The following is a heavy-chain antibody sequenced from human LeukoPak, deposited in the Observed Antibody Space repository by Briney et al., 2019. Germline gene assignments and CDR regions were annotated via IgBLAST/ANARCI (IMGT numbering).Heavy chain of an antibody. J-gene: IGHJ6*02. V-gene: IGHV1-58*02. Sequence: GASVKVSCKASGFTFTSSAMQWVRQARGQRLEWIGWIVVGSGNTNYAQKFQERVTITRDMSTSTAYMELSSLRSEDTAVYYCATDRDTMVRGVIIPHGMDVWGQGTTVTVSS. D-gene: IGHD3-10*01. CDR1: GFTFTSSA. CDR3: ATDRDTMVRGVIIPHGMDV. CDR2: IVVGSGNT.